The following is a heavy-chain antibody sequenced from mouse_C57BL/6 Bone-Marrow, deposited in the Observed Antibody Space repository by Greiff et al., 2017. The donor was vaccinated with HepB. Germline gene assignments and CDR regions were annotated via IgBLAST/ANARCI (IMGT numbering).Heavy chain of an antibody. CDR2: IYPRSGNT. D-gene: IGHD1-1*01. CDR3: ARGRLTTGVSNWYFDV. CDR1: GYTFTSYG. V-gene: IGHV1-81*01. J-gene: IGHJ1*03. Sequence: QVQLQQSGAELARPGASVKLSCKASGYTFTSYGISWVKQRTGQGLEWIGEIYPRSGNTYYNEKFKGKATLTADKSSSTAYMELRSLTSEDSAVYFCARGRLTTGVSNWYFDVWGTGTTVTVAS.